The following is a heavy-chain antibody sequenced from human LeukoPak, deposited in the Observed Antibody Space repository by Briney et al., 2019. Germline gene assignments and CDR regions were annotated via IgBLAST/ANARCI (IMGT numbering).Heavy chain of an antibody. D-gene: IGHD2-21*01. V-gene: IGHV4-34*01. CDR2: INHSGST. J-gene: IGHJ4*02. Sequence: SETLSLTCAVYGGSFSGYYWSWIRQPPGKGLEWIGEINHSGSTNYNPSLKSRVTISVDTSKNQFSLKLSSVTAADTAVYYCARRVNRSSFDYWGQGTLVTVSS. CDR1: GGSFSGYY. CDR3: ARRVNRSSFDY.